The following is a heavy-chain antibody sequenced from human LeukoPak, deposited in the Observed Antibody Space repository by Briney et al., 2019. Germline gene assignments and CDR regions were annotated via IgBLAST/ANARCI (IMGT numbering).Heavy chain of an antibody. J-gene: IGHJ4*02. CDR3: ARQNTGQLDY. CDR2: INAKSGDT. Sequence: SVKVSCKASGYTFTDYYMHWVRQAPGQGLEWMGWINAKSGDTKYAQKFQARVTMTRDTSITTTYMEVSRLSSDDTAVYYCARQNTGQLDYWGQGTLVTVSS. D-gene: IGHD2-8*02. CDR1: GYTFTDYY. V-gene: IGHV1-2*02.